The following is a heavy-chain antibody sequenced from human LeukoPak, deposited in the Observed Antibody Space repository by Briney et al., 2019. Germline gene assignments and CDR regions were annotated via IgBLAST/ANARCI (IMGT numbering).Heavy chain of an antibody. D-gene: IGHD3-10*01. CDR2: IYSGGST. Sequence: PGGSLRLSCAASGFTVSSNYMSWVRQAPGKGLEWVSVIYSGGSTYYADSVKGRFTISRDNSKNTLYLQMNSLRAEDTAVYYCAREPYSTYYYGSGSYFGIWGQGTLVTVSS. CDR1: GFTVSSNY. J-gene: IGHJ4*02. V-gene: IGHV3-53*01. CDR3: AREPYSTYYYGSGSYFGI.